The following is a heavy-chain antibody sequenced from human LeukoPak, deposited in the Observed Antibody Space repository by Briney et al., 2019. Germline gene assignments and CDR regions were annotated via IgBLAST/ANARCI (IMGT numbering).Heavy chain of an antibody. CDR1: GFTFSSYS. Sequence: GGSLRLSCAASGFTFSSYSMNWVRQAPGKGLEWVSSISSSSSYIYYADSVKGRFTISRDNAENSLYLQMNSLRAEDTAVYYCARMYYYDSSGYSAFDIWGQGTMVTVSS. CDR3: ARMYYYDSSGYSAFDI. V-gene: IGHV3-21*01. J-gene: IGHJ3*02. CDR2: ISSSSSYI. D-gene: IGHD3-22*01.